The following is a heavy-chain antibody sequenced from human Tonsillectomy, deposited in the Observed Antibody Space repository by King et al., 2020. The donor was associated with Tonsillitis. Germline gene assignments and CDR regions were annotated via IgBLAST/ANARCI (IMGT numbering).Heavy chain of an antibody. J-gene: IGHJ5*02. Sequence: LQLQESGPGLVKPSETLSLTCTVSGGSISSSSYYWGWIRQPPGKGLEWIGSIYYSGSTYYNPSLKSRVTISVDTSKNQFSLKLSSVTAADTAVYYCARDLAWYYYDRSGLGFDPWGQGTLVTVSS. CDR2: IYYSGST. V-gene: IGHV4-39*01. CDR3: ARDLAWYYYDRSGLGFDP. CDR1: GGSISSSSYY. D-gene: IGHD3-22*01.